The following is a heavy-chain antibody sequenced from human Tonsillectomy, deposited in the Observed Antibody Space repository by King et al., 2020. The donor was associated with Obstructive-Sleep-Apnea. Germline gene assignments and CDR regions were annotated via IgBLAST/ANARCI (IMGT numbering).Heavy chain of an antibody. CDR3: ARPRRATSGAFDI. CDR1: GGSISSYY. D-gene: IGHD5-12*01. Sequence: QLQESGPGLVKPSETLSLTCTVSGGSISSYYWSWIRQPPGKGLEWIGYIYYSGSTNSNPSLKSRVTISVDTSKNQFSLKLSSVTAADTAVYYCARPRRATSGAFDIWGQGTMVTVSS. J-gene: IGHJ3*02. CDR2: IYYSGST. V-gene: IGHV4-59*08.